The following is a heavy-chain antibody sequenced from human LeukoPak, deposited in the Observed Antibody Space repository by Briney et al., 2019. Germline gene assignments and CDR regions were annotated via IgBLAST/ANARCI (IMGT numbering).Heavy chain of an antibody. Sequence: GGSLRLSCAASGFTFSNYEMNWVRQAPGKGLEWVSYISGSGTTIYYADSVKGRFTVSRDNAKNSLYLQMNSLRAEDTAVYYCARVGYYDFWGQGTMVTVSS. CDR3: ARVGYYDF. V-gene: IGHV3-48*03. D-gene: IGHD2-8*01. CDR1: GFTFSNYE. CDR2: ISGSGTTI. J-gene: IGHJ3*01.